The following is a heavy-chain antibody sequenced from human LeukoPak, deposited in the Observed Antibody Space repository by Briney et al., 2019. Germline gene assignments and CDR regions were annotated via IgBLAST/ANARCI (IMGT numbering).Heavy chain of an antibody. CDR1: GFTFSNFW. CDR3: ARAEDCSSTSCPRAFDI. V-gene: IGHV3-74*01. Sequence: PGGSLRLSCAASGFTFSNFWMHWVRQAPGKGLVWVALIYGDGSFTRYADSVKGRFTISRDNAKNTVYLQMNSLRVEDTAVYYCARAEDCSSTSCPRAFDIWGQGTMVTVSS. D-gene: IGHD2-2*01. CDR2: IYGDGSFT. J-gene: IGHJ3*02.